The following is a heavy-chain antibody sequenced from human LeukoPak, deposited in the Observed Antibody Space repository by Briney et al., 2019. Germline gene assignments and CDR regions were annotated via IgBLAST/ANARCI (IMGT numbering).Heavy chain of an antibody. Sequence: GGSLRLSCAAAGFSFSDYYMSWVRQAPGKGLQWVANIKQDGSQKFYVDSVKGRFTISRDNTKNSLYLQMNSLRAEDTAMYYCARGDFSDYGDYVDAFDVWGQGTMVTVSS. J-gene: IGHJ3*01. CDR1: GFSFSDYY. D-gene: IGHD4-17*01. CDR3: ARGDFSDYGDYVDAFDV. CDR2: IKQDGSQK. V-gene: IGHV3-7*01.